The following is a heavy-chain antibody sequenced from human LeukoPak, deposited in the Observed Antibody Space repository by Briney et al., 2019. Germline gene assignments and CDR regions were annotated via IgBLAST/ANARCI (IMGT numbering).Heavy chain of an antibody. D-gene: IGHD3-22*01. J-gene: IGHJ4*02. Sequence: GGSLRLSCAASGFIFSDHAMTWVRQTPGKGLESVSSTSAGGDITHYAESVKGRFTISRDNSKNTLYLRMNSLRAEDTAIYFCAYLDSSGFYYGRLRYWGQGTPVTVSS. V-gene: IGHV3-23*01. CDR3: AYLDSSGFYYGRLRY. CDR1: GFIFSDHA. CDR2: TSAGGDIT.